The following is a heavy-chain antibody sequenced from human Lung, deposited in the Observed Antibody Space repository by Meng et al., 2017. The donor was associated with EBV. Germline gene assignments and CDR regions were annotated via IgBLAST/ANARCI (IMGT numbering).Heavy chain of an antibody. J-gene: IGHJ4*02. CDR1: GFTFSNAW. CDR2: INWNGDNT. CDR3: ARVSRGERGYSYNYASGHFDF. Sequence: AASGFTFSNAWMNWVRQAPGKGLEWVSGINWNGDNTGYADSLKGRFTISRDNAKNSLYLQMNSLRAEDTAFYYCARVSRGERGYSYNYASGHFDFWGQGTLVTVSS. D-gene: IGHD5-18*01. V-gene: IGHV3-20*03.